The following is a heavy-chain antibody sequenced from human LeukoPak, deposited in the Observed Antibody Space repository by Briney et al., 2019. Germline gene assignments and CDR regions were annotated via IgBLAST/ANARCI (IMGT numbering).Heavy chain of an antibody. Sequence: PGGSLRLSCAASGFTFSTYWMTWVRQAPGKGLEWVANIKQDGSQKYYVESVKGRFTISRDNAKNSLYLQVNSLRAEDTAIYYCTRDFSSGAWGQGTLVTVSS. CDR3: TRDFSSGA. J-gene: IGHJ5*02. CDR1: GFTFSTYW. CDR2: IKQDGSQK. D-gene: IGHD3-3*01. V-gene: IGHV3-7*01.